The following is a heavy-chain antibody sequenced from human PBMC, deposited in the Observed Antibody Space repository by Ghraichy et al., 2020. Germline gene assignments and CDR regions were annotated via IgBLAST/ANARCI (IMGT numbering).Heavy chain of an antibody. Sequence: GGSLRLSCAASGFTFSSYAMSWVRQAPGKGLEWVSGISGSGGSTYYADSVKGRFTISRDNSKNTLFVQMNSLRAEDTAVYYCAISGRDFWSGSYDYWGQGTLVTVSS. V-gene: IGHV3-23*01. CDR1: GFTFSSYA. D-gene: IGHD3-3*01. CDR3: AISGRDFWSGSYDY. CDR2: ISGSGGST. J-gene: IGHJ4*02.